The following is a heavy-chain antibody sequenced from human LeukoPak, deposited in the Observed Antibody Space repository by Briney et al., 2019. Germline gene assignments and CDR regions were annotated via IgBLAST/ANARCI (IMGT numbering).Heavy chain of an antibody. CDR3: ATSTVTTHY. V-gene: IGHV4-34*01. D-gene: IGHD4-17*01. CDR2: INHSGST. CDR1: GGSFSGYY. J-gene: IGHJ4*02. Sequence: SETLSLTCAVYGGSFSGYYWSWIRQPPGKGLEWIGEINHSGSTNYNPSLKSRVTISVDTSKNQFSLKLSSVTAADTAVYYCATSTVTTHYWGQGTLVTVSS.